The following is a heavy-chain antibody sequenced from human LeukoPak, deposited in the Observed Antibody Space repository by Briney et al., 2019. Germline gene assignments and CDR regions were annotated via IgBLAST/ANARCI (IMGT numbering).Heavy chain of an antibody. Sequence: PSETLSLTCTVSGGSFTSYYWGWIRQPAGKGLEWIGRIYTSGGTDYNPSLRSRVTISVDKFRNQFSLRLSSVTAADTAVYYCARFYCSGGSCHCDYWGQGTLVTVSS. D-gene: IGHD2-15*01. J-gene: IGHJ4*02. CDR1: GGSFTSYY. CDR3: ARFYCSGGSCHCDY. V-gene: IGHV4-4*07. CDR2: IYTSGGT.